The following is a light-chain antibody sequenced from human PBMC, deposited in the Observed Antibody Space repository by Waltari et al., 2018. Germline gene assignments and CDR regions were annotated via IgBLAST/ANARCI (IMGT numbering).Light chain of an antibody. CDR1: SSDVGGYDY. CDR2: DVS. Sequence: QSALTQPVSVSGSPGQSIAISCTGTSSDVGGYDYVFWYQQHPGKVPKLMIYDVSARPSGVANRCSGSKSCNTASLTISGLQAEDEADYYCTSFTSSRTYVFGTGTKVTVL. J-gene: IGLJ1*01. V-gene: IGLV2-14*03. CDR3: TSFTSSRTYV.